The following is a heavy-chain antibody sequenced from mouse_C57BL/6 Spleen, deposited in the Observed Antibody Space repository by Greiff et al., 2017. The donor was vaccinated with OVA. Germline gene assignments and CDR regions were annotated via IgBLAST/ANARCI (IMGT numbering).Heavy chain of an antibody. D-gene: IGHD2-5*01. V-gene: IGHV1-53*01. CDR2: INPSNGGT. Sequence: QVQLQQPGTELVKPGASVKLSCKASGYTFTSYWMHWVKQRPGQGLEWIGNINPSNGGTNYNEKFKSKATLTVDNTSSTAYMQLSSPTSEDSAVYFCAREPSYYSNYDYCDYWGQGTTLTVSS. CDR3: AREPSYYSNYDYCDY. J-gene: IGHJ2*01. CDR1: GYTFTSYW.